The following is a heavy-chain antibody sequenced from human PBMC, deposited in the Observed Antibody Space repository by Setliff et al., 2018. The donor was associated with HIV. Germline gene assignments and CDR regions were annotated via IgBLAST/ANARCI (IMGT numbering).Heavy chain of an antibody. V-gene: IGHV4-31*03. Sequence: ASETLSLTCTVSGGSISSGGYYWSWIRQHPGRGLEWIGYIYYSGNTYYNPSLKSRLTISVDTSKNHFSLKLSSVTAADTAVYYGARAFCSSASCYGGGDAFDIWGQGTMVTVSS. D-gene: IGHD2-2*01. CDR3: ARAFCSSASCYGGGDAFDI. CDR2: IYYSGNT. CDR1: GGSISSGGYY. J-gene: IGHJ3*02.